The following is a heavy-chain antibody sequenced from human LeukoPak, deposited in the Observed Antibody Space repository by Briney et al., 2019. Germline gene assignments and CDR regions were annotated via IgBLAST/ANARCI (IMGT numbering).Heavy chain of an antibody. Sequence: APVKVSCKASGYTFTSYDINWVRQATGQGLEWMGWMNPNSGNTGYAQKFQGRVTMTRNTSISTAYMELSSLRSEDTAVYYCARGSLLDQVGRSSGFDYWGQGTLVTVSS. CDR2: MNPNSGNT. CDR1: GYTFTSYD. CDR3: ARGSLLDQVGRSSGFDY. J-gene: IGHJ4*02. D-gene: IGHD3-22*01. V-gene: IGHV1-8*01.